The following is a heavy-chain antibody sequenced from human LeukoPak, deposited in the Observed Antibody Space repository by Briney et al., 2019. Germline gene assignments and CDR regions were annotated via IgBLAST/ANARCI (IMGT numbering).Heavy chain of an antibody. CDR3: ARVGYCSGGTCYAEYFHH. Sequence: PSETLSLTCAVSGHSISSGYYWGWIRQPPGKGLEWIGTIYHSGSTYYNPSLKSRVTISLDTSKNHFSLKLSSVTAADTAVYYCARVGYCSGGTCYAEYFHHWGQGTLVTVSP. CDR1: GHSISSGYY. J-gene: IGHJ1*01. V-gene: IGHV4-38-2*01. CDR2: IYHSGST. D-gene: IGHD2-15*01.